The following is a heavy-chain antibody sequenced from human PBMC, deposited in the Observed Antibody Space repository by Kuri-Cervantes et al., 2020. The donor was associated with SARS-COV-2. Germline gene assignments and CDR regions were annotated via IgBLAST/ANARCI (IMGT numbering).Heavy chain of an antibody. Sequence: SGPTLVKPTQTPTLTCTSSGFSLSTSGVGVGWIRQPPGKALEWLALIYWDDDKRYSPSLKSRLTITKDTSKNQVVLTMTNMDPVDTATYYCARILGGYDYVDYWGQGTLVTVSS. CDR2: IYWDDDK. J-gene: IGHJ4*02. V-gene: IGHV2-5*02. CDR1: GFSLSTSGVG. D-gene: IGHD5-12*01. CDR3: ARILGGYDYVDY.